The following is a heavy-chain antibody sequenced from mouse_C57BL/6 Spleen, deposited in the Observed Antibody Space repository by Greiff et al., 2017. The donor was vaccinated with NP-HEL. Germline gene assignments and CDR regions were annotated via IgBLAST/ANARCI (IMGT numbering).Heavy chain of an antibody. V-gene: IGHV1-72*01. D-gene: IGHD2-4*01. CDR1: GYTFTSYG. CDR2: IDPNSGGT. Sequence: VQLQQSGAELARPGASVKLSCKASGYTFTSYGISWVKQRTGQGLEWIGRIDPNSGGTKYNEKFKSKATLTVDKPSSTAYMQLSSLTSEDSAVYYCARSEVYDYLFAYWGQGTLVTVSA. J-gene: IGHJ3*01. CDR3: ARSEVYDYLFAY.